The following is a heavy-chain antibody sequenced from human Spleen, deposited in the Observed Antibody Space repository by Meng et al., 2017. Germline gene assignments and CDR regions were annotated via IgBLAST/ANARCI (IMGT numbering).Heavy chain of an antibody. J-gene: IGHJ4*02. CDR2: IYTSGST. D-gene: IGHD3-10*01. V-gene: IGHV4-61*02. CDR3: ARGRRVRGGGIDY. CDR1: GGSISSGSYY. Sequence: SETLSLTCTVSGGSISSGSYYWSWIRQPAGKGLEWIGRIYTSGSTNYNPSLKSRVTISVDTSKNQFSLKLSSVTAADTAVYYCARGRRVRGGGIDYWGQGTLVTVSS.